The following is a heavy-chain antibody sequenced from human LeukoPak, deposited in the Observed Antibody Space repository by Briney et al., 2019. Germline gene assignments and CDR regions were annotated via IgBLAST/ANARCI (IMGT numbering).Heavy chain of an antibody. V-gene: IGHV5-51*01. CDR2: IYPGDSDT. CDR3: ARQGGGYYGSGTYSPFDY. Sequence: GESLKISCKGSGYSFTSNWIGWVRQMPGKGLEWMGIIYPGDSDTRYSPSFQGQVTISAGKSITTAYLQWGSLKASDTAMYYCARQGGGYYGSGTYSPFDYWGQGTLVTVSS. D-gene: IGHD3-10*01. J-gene: IGHJ4*02. CDR1: GYSFTSNW.